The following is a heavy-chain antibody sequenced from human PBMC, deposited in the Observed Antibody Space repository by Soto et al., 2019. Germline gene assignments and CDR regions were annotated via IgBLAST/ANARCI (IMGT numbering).Heavy chain of an antibody. J-gene: IGHJ4*02. Sequence: QITLRESGPTLVKPTQTLTLTCSFSGFSLSSTAVGVNWIRQPPGKAPEWLALIYWDDDNHYSPSLKNRLTITKDTSKNQVVFTMTNMDPVDTATYYCAHGRGWLSDYWGQGILVTVSS. V-gene: IGHV2-5*02. CDR1: GFSLSSTAVG. CDR2: IYWDDDN. CDR3: AHGRGWLSDY. D-gene: IGHD6-19*01.